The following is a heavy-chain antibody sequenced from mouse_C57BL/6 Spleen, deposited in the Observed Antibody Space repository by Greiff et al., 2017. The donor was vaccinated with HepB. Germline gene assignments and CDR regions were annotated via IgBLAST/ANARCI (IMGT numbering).Heavy chain of an antibody. J-gene: IGHJ4*01. CDR2: IHPNSGST. V-gene: IGHV1-64*01. Sequence: QVQLQQPGAELVKPGASVKLSCKASGYTFTSYWMHWVKQRPGQGLEWIGMIHPNSGSTNYNEKFKSKATLTVDKSSSTAYMQLSSLTSEDSAVYYCARGRDSPYAMDYWGQGTSVTVSS. CDR1: GYTFTSYW. CDR3: ARGRDSPYAMDY.